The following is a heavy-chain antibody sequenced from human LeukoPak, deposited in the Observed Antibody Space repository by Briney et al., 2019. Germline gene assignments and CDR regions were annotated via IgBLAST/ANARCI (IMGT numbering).Heavy chain of an antibody. D-gene: IGHD3-22*01. V-gene: IGHV4-59*01. CDR3: ARHYSDSSAYFKY. J-gene: IGHJ4*02. CDR2: IYCRGST. CDR1: GGSISGYY. Sequence: SETLSLTCTVSGGSISGYYWSRIRQPPGKGLEWIGYIYCRGSTNYNPSLKSRVTISVDTSKNQFSLKLSSVTAADTAVYYCARHYSDSSAYFKYWGQGTLVTVSS.